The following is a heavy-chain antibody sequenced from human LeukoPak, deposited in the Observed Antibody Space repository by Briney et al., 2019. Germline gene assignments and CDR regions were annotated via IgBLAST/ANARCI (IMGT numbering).Heavy chain of an antibody. CDR1: GFTFSDYG. J-gene: IGHJ6*03. Sequence: PGGSLRLSCAASGFTFSDYGMHWVRQAPGEGLEWVAFIRYDGTDKYYADSVKGRFTISRDNSKNTLHLQMNSLRAEDTAVYYCAKDRGVRGGPAYYYMDVWGKGTTVTVSS. CDR3: AKDRGVRGGPAYYYMDV. V-gene: IGHV3-30*02. CDR2: IRYDGTDK. D-gene: IGHD3-10*01.